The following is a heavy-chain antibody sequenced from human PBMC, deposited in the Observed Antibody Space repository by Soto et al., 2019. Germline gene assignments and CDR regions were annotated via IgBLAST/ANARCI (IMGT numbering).Heavy chain of an antibody. V-gene: IGHV3-23*01. CDR1: GFTFSSYA. CDR2: ISGDGGST. CDR3: ARGPRITIFGVVIGTLFL. Sequence: GGSLSLSCAASGFTFSSYAMSWVRQAPGKGLEWVAAISGDGGSTYYADSVKGRFTISRDNSKNTLYLQMNSLRAEDTAVYYCARGPRITIFGVVIGTLFLWGQGTLVTVSS. D-gene: IGHD3-3*01. J-gene: IGHJ4*02.